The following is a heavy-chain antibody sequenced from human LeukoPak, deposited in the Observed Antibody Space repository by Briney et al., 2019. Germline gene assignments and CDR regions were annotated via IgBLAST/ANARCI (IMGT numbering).Heavy chain of an antibody. J-gene: IGHJ4*02. CDR2: INPNSGGT. CDR3: ARDLLGYSSSWQSDY. Sequence: VSVKVSCKASGYTFTGYYMHWVRQAPGQGLEWMGWINPNSGGTNYAQKFLGRVTMTRDTSISTAYMELSRLRSDDTAVYYCARDLLGYSSSWQSDYWGQGTLVTVSS. D-gene: IGHD6-13*01. CDR1: GYTFTGYY. V-gene: IGHV1-2*02.